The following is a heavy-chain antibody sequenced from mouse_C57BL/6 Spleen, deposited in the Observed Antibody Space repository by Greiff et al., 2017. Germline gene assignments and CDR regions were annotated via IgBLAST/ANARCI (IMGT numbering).Heavy chain of an antibody. V-gene: IGHV5-9-1*02. CDR3: TSYYYGSSYGRFAY. D-gene: IGHD1-1*01. J-gene: IGHJ3*01. CDR2: ISSGGDYI. Sequence: EVKLVESGEGLVKPGGSLKLSCAASGFTFSSYAMSWVRQTPEKRLEWVAYISSGGDYIYYADTVKGRFTISRDNARNTLYLQMSSLKSEDTAMYYCTSYYYGSSYGRFAYWGQGTLVTVSA. CDR1: GFTFSSYA.